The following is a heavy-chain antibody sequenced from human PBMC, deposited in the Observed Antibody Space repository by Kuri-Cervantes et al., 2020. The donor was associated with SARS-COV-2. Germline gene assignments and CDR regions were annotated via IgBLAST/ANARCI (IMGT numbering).Heavy chain of an antibody. D-gene: IGHD6-13*01. V-gene: IGHV3-7*01. CDR1: GFTFSSYA. J-gene: IGHJ4*02. CDR3: ARSGSSWYFWERLLFDY. Sequence: LSLTCAASGFTFSSYAMSWVRQAPGKGLEWVANIKQDGSEKYYVDSVKGRFTISRDNAKNSLYLQMNSLRAEDTAVYYCARSGSSWYFWERLLFDYWGQGTLVTVSS. CDR2: IKQDGSEK.